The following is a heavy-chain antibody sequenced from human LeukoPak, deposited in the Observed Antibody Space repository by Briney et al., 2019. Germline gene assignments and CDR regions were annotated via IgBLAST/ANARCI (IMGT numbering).Heavy chain of an antibody. J-gene: IGHJ4*02. CDR3: VKDSRGSGGGQGFDS. CDR1: GFRFEDYA. D-gene: IGHD3-10*01. CDR2: IRWDSDNR. V-gene: IGHV3-9*01. Sequence: GGSLRLSCAASGFRFEDYAMHWVRHAPGKGLEWVSGIRWDSDNRVYADSVKGRFTISRDNARNSLYLQVDSLRVEDTAFYFCVKDSRGSGGGQGFDSWGQGTLVSVSS.